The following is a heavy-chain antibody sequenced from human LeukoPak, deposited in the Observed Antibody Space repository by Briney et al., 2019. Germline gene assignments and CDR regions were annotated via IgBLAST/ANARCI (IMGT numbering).Heavy chain of an antibody. CDR1: GGSFSGYC. J-gene: IGHJ4*01. V-gene: IGHV4-34*01. Sequence: SETLSLTRSLYGGSFSGYCWSWVRPPPGEGVECIREINHSGSTNYNPSLKPRVTISLDRSKDQFSLKLTSVTAADTAVYYCTRGKPETVFDSWGRGTLVTVSS. CDR3: TRGKPETVFDS. CDR2: INHSGST.